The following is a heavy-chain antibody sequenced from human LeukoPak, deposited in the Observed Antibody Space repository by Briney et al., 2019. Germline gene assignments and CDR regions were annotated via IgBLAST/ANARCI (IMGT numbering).Heavy chain of an antibody. CDR1: GFTFSSYS. CDR3: ARVSHSSGYYHNAFDI. CDR2: ISSSSSYI. J-gene: IGHJ3*02. D-gene: IGHD3-22*01. V-gene: IGHV3-21*01. Sequence: PGGSLRLSCAASGFTFSSYSMNWVRQAPGKGLEWVSSISSSSSYIYYADSVKGRFTISRDSAKNSLYLQMNSLRAEDTAVYYCARVSHSSGYYHNAFDIWGQGTMVTVSS.